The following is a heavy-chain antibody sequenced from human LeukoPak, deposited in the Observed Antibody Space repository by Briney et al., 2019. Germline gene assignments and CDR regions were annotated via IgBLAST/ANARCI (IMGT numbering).Heavy chain of an antibody. Sequence: SQTLSLTCTVSGGSISSGGYYWSWIRQHPGKGLEWIGYIYYSGSTNYNPSLKSRVTISVDTSKNQFSLKLSSVTAADTAVYYCARDNGGYSDDAFDIWGQGTMVTVSS. CDR3: ARDNGGYSDDAFDI. CDR1: GGSISSGGYY. V-gene: IGHV4-31*03. J-gene: IGHJ3*02. CDR2: IYYSGST. D-gene: IGHD3-9*01.